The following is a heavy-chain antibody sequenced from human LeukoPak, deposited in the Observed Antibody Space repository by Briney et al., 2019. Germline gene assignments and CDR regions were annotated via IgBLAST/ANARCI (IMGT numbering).Heavy chain of an antibody. CDR3: ARDRGEGTPLDP. CDR1: GFNVYSYW. J-gene: IGHJ5*02. D-gene: IGHD6-25*01. CDR2: IRIDGSDT. V-gene: IGHV3-74*01. Sequence: PGGSLRLSCEASGFNVYSYWMHWVRQAPGKGLVWVSLIRIDGSDTDYADSVRGRFTTSRDNAKNALYLQMDSLRVEDTAIYYCARDRGEGTPLDPWGQGTLVTVSS.